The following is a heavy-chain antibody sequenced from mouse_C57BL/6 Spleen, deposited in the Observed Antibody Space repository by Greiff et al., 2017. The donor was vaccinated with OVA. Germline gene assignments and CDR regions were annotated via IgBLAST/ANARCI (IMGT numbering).Heavy chain of an antibody. V-gene: IGHV1-26*01. CDR3: ARGDYSKDY. J-gene: IGHJ3*01. Sequence: QLQQSGPELVKPGASVKISCKASGYTFTDYYMNWVKQSHGKSLEWIGDINPNNGGTSYNQKFKGKATLTVDKSSSTAYMELRSLTSEDSAVYYCARGDYSKDYWGQGTLVTVSA. D-gene: IGHD2-5*01. CDR1: GYTFTDYY. CDR2: INPNNGGT.